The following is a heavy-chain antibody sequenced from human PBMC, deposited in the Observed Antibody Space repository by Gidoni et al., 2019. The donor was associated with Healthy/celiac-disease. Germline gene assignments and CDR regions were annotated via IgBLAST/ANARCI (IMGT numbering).Heavy chain of an antibody. D-gene: IGHD3-9*01. CDR1: GFTLRNYW. J-gene: IGHJ4*02. V-gene: IGHV3-7*04. CDR2: IKQDGSEN. Sequence: EVQLVESGGGLVQPGGSLRLSCAGPGFTLRNYWMSWVRPAPGKGPEWVSNIKQDGSENYYLDSVKGRFPISRDNAKNSLCLQMNSLRAEIPAVYYCARSIGVLRYFDWLYYFEYWGQGTLVTVSS. CDR3: ARSIGVLRYFDWLYYFEY.